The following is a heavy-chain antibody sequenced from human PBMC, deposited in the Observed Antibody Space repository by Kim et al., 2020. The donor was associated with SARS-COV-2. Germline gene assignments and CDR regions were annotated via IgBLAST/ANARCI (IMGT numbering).Heavy chain of an antibody. CDR3: AKERGSSSWYRELYYYYGMDV. Sequence: GGSLRLSCAASGFTFSSYGMHWVRQAPGKGLEWVAVISYDGSNKYYADSVKGRFTISRDNSKNTLYLQMNSLRAEDTAVYYCAKERGSSSWYRELYYYYGMDVWGQGTTVTVSS. CDR2: ISYDGSNK. V-gene: IGHV3-30*18. CDR1: GFTFSSYG. D-gene: IGHD6-13*01. J-gene: IGHJ6*02.